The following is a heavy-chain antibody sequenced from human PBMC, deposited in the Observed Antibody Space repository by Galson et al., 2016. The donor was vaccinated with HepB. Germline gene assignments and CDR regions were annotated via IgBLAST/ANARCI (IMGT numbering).Heavy chain of an antibody. D-gene: IGHD1-7*01. CDR3: ARDQKYSGTDFYFAMDV. J-gene: IGHJ6*04. CDR2: ISYDGTRK. Sequence: SLRLSCAASGFTYYNYAMSWVRQAPGKGLEWVAVISYDGTRKYYTDSVKGRFTVSREDSKNTLYLQMNTLRPEDAAVYYCARDQKYSGTDFYFAMDVWGKGATVTVSS. V-gene: IGHV3-30-3*01. CDR1: GFTYYNYA.